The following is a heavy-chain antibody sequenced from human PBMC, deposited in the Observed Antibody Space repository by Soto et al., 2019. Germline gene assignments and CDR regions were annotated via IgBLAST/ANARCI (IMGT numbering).Heavy chain of an antibody. V-gene: IGHV1-3*01. J-gene: IGHJ4*02. CDR1: GYTFTTYA. D-gene: IGHD6-6*01. CDR3: AREVGKVGYSSSSCDY. CDR2: INADNGDT. Sequence: VQSGAEVKNPGASVKVSCKTSGYTFTTYAMHWVRQAPGQGLEWMGRINADNGDTTFSQKFQGRVTMTTDTSINTAYMELSRLRSDDTAVYYCAREVGKVGYSSSSCDYWGQGSLVTVST.